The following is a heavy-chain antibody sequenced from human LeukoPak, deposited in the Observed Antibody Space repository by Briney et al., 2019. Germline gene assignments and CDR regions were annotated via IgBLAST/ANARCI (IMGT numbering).Heavy chain of an antibody. V-gene: IGHV4-39*07. CDR1: GGSISSSSHY. CDR2: IYYSGST. Sequence: PSETLSLTCTVSGGSISSSSHYWGWIRQPPGKGLEWIGSIYYSGSTYYNPSLKSRVTISVDTSKNQFSLKLSSVTAADTAVYYCATQVGVNYMDVWGKGTTVTVSS. CDR3: ATQVGVNYMDV. D-gene: IGHD1-26*01. J-gene: IGHJ6*03.